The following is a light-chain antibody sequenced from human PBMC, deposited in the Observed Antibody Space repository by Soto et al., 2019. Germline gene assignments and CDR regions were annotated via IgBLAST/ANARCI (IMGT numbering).Light chain of an antibody. J-gene: IGLJ2*01. CDR3: SSYTSKSSLI. Sequence: QSALTQPASVSGSPGQSITISCTGTSSDVGSYNLVSWYQQHPGKAPKLMIYEGSKRPSGVSNRFSGSKSGNTASLTISGPQAEDEADYYCSSYTSKSSLIFGGGTKLTVL. V-gene: IGLV2-14*02. CDR2: EGS. CDR1: SSDVGSYNL.